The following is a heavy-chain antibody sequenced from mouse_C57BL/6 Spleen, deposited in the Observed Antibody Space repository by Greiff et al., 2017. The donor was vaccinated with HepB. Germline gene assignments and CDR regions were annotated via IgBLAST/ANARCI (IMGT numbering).Heavy chain of an antibody. D-gene: IGHD2-4*01. CDR3: ARLVYYDYDVRYAMDY. CDR2: IYPGSGST. CDR1: GYTFTSYW. Sequence: VKLQQPGAELVKPGASVKMSCKASGYTFTSYWITWVKQRPGQGLEWIGDIYPGSGSTNYNEKFKSKATLTVDTSSSTAYMQLSSLTSEDSAVYYCARLVYYDYDVRYAMDYWGQGTSVTVSS. J-gene: IGHJ4*01. V-gene: IGHV1-55*01.